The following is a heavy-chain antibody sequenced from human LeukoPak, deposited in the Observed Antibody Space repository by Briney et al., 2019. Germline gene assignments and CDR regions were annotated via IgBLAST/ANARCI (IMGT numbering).Heavy chain of an antibody. Sequence: GGSLRLSCAASRFTFSNYEMHWVRQAPGKGLEWLSYISSSGNTIYYADSVKGRITISRDNSKNTLYPQMNSLRAEDTAIYYCAKDSGGTPRGYFQHWGQGTLVTVSS. CDR3: AKDSGGTPRGYFQH. V-gene: IGHV3-48*03. J-gene: IGHJ1*01. CDR2: ISSSGNTI. CDR1: RFTFSNYE. D-gene: IGHD4-23*01.